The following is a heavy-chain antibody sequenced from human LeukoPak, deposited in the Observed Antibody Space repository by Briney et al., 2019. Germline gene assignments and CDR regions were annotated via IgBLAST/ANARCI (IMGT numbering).Heavy chain of an antibody. J-gene: IGHJ4*02. CDR1: GYTFTSYG. D-gene: IGHD3-22*01. CDR3: SRVLFYDSSGDDY. Sequence: ASVTVSCTASGYTFTSYGISWVRQAPGQGLEWMGWISAYNGNTNYAQKLQGRVTVTTDTSTNTAYMELRSLRSDDTAVYYCSRVLFYDSSGDDYWGQGTLVTVSS. CDR2: ISAYNGNT. V-gene: IGHV1-18*01.